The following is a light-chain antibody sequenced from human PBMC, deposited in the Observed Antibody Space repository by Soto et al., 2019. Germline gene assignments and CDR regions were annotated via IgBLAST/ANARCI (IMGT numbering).Light chain of an antibody. CDR3: QQYGTSIT. J-gene: IGKJ2*01. Sequence: ESVWTQSPGTLYLSPGERATLSCRASQSVTSNYLAGYQHKPGQAPRCLIYGAAIRSTGIPDRFSGSGSGTDFTLTISLLEPEDVAVYYCQQYGTSITFGQGTKLE. V-gene: IGKV3-20*01. CDR2: GAA. CDR1: QSVTSNY.